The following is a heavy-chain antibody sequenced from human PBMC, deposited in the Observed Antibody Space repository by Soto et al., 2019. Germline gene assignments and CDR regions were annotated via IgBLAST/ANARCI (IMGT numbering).Heavy chain of an antibody. J-gene: IGHJ4*02. V-gene: IGHV4-4*02. D-gene: IGHD1-26*01. Sequence: QVQLQESGPGLVKPSGTLSLTCTVSGGSMTSSNWWNWVRQSPGKGLEWIGEAHHSGRTNYNPSLKSRVTISVDKSKHHFSLKLSSVTAADTAVYYFARSEATGLDYWGQGTLVTVSS. CDR3: ARSEATGLDY. CDR2: AHHSGRT. CDR1: GGSMTSSNW.